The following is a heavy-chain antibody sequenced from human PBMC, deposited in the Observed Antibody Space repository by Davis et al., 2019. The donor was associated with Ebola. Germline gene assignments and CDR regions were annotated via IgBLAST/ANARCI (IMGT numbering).Heavy chain of an antibody. CDR2: IYPGDSDT. CDR3: ARPLISAATQSDY. J-gene: IGHJ4*02. CDR1: GYTFTSYW. D-gene: IGHD2-15*01. Sequence: GESLKISCKGSGYTFTSYWIGWVRQMPGKGLEWMGIIYPGDSDTRYSPSFQGQVTISVDKSISTAYLQWNSLKASDTAIYYCARPLISAATQSDYWGQGTLVTVSS. V-gene: IGHV5-51*01.